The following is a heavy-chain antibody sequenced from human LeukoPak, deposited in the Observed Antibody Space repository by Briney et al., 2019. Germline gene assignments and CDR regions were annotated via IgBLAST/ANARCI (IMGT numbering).Heavy chain of an antibody. Sequence: ASVKVSCKASGYTFIGHYIHWVRQAPGQGLEWMGWINPNSGGTNYAQKFQGRVTMTRDTSISTAYMELSRLRSDDTAVYYCATSPDNLERLTLYFDYWGQGTLVTVSS. CDR1: GYTFIGHY. J-gene: IGHJ4*02. V-gene: IGHV1-2*02. CDR2: INPNSGGT. CDR3: ATSPDNLERLTLYFDY. D-gene: IGHD1-1*01.